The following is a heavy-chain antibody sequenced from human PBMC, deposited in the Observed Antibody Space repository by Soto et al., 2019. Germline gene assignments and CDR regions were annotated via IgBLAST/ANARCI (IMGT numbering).Heavy chain of an antibody. CDR3: ARRGYCTNGVCYRYGMDV. CDR1: GYSFTSYW. D-gene: IGHD2-8*01. J-gene: IGHJ6*02. Sequence: GESLKISCKGSGYSFTSYWSGWVRQMPGKGLEWMGIIYPGDSDTRYSPSFQGQVTISADKSISTAYLQWSSLKASDTAMYYCARRGYCTNGVCYRYGMDVWGQGTTVTVSS. CDR2: IYPGDSDT. V-gene: IGHV5-51*01.